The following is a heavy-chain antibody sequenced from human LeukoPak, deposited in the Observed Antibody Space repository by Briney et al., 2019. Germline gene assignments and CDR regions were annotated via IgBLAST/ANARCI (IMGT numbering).Heavy chain of an antibody. J-gene: IGHJ4*02. D-gene: IGHD5-18*01. CDR2: IYTSGST. Sequence: SETLSLTCTVSGGSISSYYWSWIRQPAGKGLEWIGRIYTSGSTNYNPSLKSRVTMSVDTSKNQFSLKLSSVTAADTAVYYCAREVAQGRYSNFDYRGQGTLVTVSS. CDR3: AREVAQGRYSNFDY. V-gene: IGHV4-4*07. CDR1: GGSISSYY.